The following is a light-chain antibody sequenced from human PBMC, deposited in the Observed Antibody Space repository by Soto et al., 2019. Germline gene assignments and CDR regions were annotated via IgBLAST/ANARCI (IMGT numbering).Light chain of an antibody. CDR3: QQRSDWPLT. V-gene: IGKV3-11*01. CDR1: QSVSSY. CDR2: DAS. J-gene: IGKJ4*02. Sequence: EIVLTQSPPTLSLSPGERATLSCRASQSVSSYFAWYQQKPGQAPRLLIYDASTRAAGIPARVSGSGSGTDFTLTISSLEPEDFAVYYCQQRSDWPLTFGGGTKVEIK.